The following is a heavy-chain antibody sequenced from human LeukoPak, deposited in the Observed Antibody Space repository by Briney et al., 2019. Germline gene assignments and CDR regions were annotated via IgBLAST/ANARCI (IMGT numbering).Heavy chain of an antibody. CDR2: ISASGGST. J-gene: IGHJ4*02. CDR3: AKGGSSGYYGSAIDY. D-gene: IGHD3-22*01. V-gene: IGHV3-23*01. CDR1: GFTFSSYA. Sequence: PGGSLRLSCAASGFTFSSYAMTWVRQAPGKGLEWVSGISASGGSTHYADSVKGRFTLSRDNSKNTLYLQMNSLRVEDTAIYYCAKGGSSGYYGSAIDYWGQGTLVTVSS.